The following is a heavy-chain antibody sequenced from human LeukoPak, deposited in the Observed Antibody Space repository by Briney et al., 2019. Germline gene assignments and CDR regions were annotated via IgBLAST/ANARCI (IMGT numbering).Heavy chain of an antibody. D-gene: IGHD3-10*01. CDR3: ARGGTILVWFGELSPPNWFDP. CDR2: MNPISGNT. Sequence: GASVKVSCKASGYTFTSYDINWVRQATGQGLEWMGWMNPISGNTGYAQKFQGRVTMTRNTSISTAYMELSSLRSEDTAVYYCARGGTILVWFGELSPPNWFDPWGQGTLVTVSS. J-gene: IGHJ5*02. CDR1: GYTFTSYD. V-gene: IGHV1-8*01.